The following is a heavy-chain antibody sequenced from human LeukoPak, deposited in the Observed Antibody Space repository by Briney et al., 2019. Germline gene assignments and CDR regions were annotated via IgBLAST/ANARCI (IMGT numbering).Heavy chain of an antibody. CDR1: GFTFSSYG. CDR3: ARGRPTPF. V-gene: IGHV3-33*01. Sequence: PGGSLRLSCVVSGFTFSSYGMHWVRQAPGKGLEWVALIWYDGSNKYYADSVKGRFTISRDNSKNTLYLQMNSLRADDTAVYYCARGRPTPFWGQGTLATVSS. J-gene: IGHJ4*02. CDR2: IWYDGSNK. D-gene: IGHD3-10*01.